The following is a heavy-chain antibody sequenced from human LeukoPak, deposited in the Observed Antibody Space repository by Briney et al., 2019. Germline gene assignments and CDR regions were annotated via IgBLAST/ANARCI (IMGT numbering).Heavy chain of an antibody. J-gene: IGHJ5*02. CDR2: IYPGDSDT. D-gene: IGHD3-10*01. V-gene: IGHV5-51*01. Sequence: GESLKIPCKGSGYSFTSYWIGWVRQMPGKGLEWMGIIYPGDSDTRYSPSFQGQVTISADKSISTAYLQWSSLKASDTAMYYCARLLGTMVRGVIIGWFDPWGQGTLVTVSS. CDR3: ARLLGTMVRGVIIGWFDP. CDR1: GYSFTSYW.